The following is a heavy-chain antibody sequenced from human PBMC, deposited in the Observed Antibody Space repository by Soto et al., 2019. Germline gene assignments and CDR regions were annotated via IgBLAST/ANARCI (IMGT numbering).Heavy chain of an antibody. CDR2: TYYRSKWYH. CDR1: GDSVSSNSAA. J-gene: IGHJ6*02. Sequence: QVHLQQSGPGLVKPSQTLSLTCAISGDSVSSNSAAWNWIMQSASRGLEWLGRTYYRSKWYHDYAPSVKSRIPVNPDTSKTPCSLQLNSVTPEDTAVYYCARAKEYTSSSGMDVWGQGTTVTVPS. V-gene: IGHV6-1*01. CDR3: ARAKEYTSSSGMDV. D-gene: IGHD6-6*01.